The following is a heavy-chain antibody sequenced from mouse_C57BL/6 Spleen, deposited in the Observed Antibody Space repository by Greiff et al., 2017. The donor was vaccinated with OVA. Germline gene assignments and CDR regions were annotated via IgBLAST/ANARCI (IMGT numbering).Heavy chain of an antibody. CDR3: TSSITTVVTDY. V-gene: IGHV1-5*01. CDR1: GYTFTSYW. D-gene: IGHD1-1*01. J-gene: IGHJ2*01. Sequence: VQLQQSGTVLARPGASVKMSCKTSGYTFTSYWMHWVKQRPGQGLEWIGAIYPGNRDTSYNQKFKGKAKLTAVTSASTAYMELSSLTNEDSAVYYCTSSITTVVTDYWGQGTTLTVSS. CDR2: IYPGNRDT.